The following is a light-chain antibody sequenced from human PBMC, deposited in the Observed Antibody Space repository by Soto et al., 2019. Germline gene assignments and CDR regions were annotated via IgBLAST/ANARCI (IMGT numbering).Light chain of an antibody. V-gene: IGLV2-14*03. J-gene: IGLJ2*01. CDR1: SSDIGDYNF. CDR2: DVN. Sequence: QSALTQPASVSGSPGQSITISCTGTSSDIGDYNFVSWYQQHPGKAPKLMLYDVNIRPSGVSNRFSGSKSGNTASLTISGLQAEYEADYYCTSWTTSTTMIFGGGTKLTVL. CDR3: TSWTTSTTMI.